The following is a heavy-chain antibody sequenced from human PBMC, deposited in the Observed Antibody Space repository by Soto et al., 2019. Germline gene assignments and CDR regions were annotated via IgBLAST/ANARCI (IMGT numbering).Heavy chain of an antibody. CDR1: GLSITDSEMG. CDR2: IDSSGEK. D-gene: IGHD6-19*01. CDR3: ARRHLAVAVSPWFDP. J-gene: IGHJ5*02. V-gene: IGHV2-26*01. Sequence: QVTLKESGPVLVKPTETLTLRCTVSGLSITDSEMGVSWIRQPPGQPLEWLAHIDSSGEKSYRTFLKSRLALSKDTSKSQKVLTMTNMDPADTATYYCARRHLAVAVSPWFDPWGQGIPVTVSS.